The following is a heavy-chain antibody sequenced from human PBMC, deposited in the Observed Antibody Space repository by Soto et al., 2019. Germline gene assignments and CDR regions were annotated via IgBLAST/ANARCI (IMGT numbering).Heavy chain of an antibody. Sequence: EVQLLESGGGLVQPGGSLRLSCAASGFTFSSYAMSWVRQAPGKGLEWVSAISGSGGSTYCADSVKGRFTISRDNSKNTLYLQMNSLRAEDTAVYYCAKGGSSGSYSYYYYGMDVWGQGTTVTVSS. J-gene: IGHJ6*02. D-gene: IGHD1-26*01. CDR2: ISGSGGST. CDR1: GFTFSSYA. CDR3: AKGGSSGSYSYYYYGMDV. V-gene: IGHV3-23*01.